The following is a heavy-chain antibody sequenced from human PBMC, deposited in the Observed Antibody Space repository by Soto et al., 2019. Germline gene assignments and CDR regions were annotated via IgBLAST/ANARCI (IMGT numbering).Heavy chain of an antibody. CDR1: GVTFGCYA. CDR3: ARGSVPAAMPSYFDY. CDR2: ILPIFGTA. Sequence: GASVKVSCKASGVTFGCYAIRWVRQSAGQGLEWMGGILPIFGTANYAQKFQGRVTITADESTSTAYMELSSLRSEDTAVYYCARGSVPAAMPSYFDYWGQGTLVTVSS. V-gene: IGHV1-69*13. J-gene: IGHJ4*02. D-gene: IGHD2-2*01.